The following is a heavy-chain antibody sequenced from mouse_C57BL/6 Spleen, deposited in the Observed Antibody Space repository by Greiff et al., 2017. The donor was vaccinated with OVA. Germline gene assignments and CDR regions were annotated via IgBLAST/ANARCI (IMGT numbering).Heavy chain of an antibody. CDR1: GISITTGNYR. CDR2: IYYSGTI. D-gene: IGHD2-4*01. Sequence: ESGPGLVKPSQTVFLTCTVTGISITTGNYRWSWIRQFPGNKLEWIGYIYYSGTITYNPSLTSRTTITRDTPKNQFFLEMNSLTAEDTATYYCARVYYDYEEGYWYFDVWGTGTTVTVSS. V-gene: IGHV3-5*01. J-gene: IGHJ1*03. CDR3: ARVYYDYEEGYWYFDV.